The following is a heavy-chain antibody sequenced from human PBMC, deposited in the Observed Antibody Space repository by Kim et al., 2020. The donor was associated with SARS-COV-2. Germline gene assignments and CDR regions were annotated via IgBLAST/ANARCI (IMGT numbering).Heavy chain of an antibody. CDR1: GFTFSSYD. CDR3: ARGGTGGYSYWYFDL. CDR2: IGTAGDT. V-gene: IGHV3-13*01. D-gene: IGHD2-21*02. Sequence: GGSLRLSCAASGFTFSSYDMHWVRQATGKGLEWVSAIGTAGDTYYPGSVKGRFTISRENAKNSLYLQMSSLRAGDTAVYYCARGGTGGYSYWYFDLWGCGTLVTVSS. J-gene: IGHJ2*01.